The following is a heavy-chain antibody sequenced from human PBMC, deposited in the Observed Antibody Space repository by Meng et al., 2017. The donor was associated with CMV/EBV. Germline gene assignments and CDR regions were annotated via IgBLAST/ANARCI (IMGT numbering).Heavy chain of an antibody. CDR2: INHSGST. CDR1: GGSFSGYY. Sequence: SETLSLTCAVYGGSFSGYYWSWIRQPPGKGLEWIGEINHSGSTNYNPSLKSRVTISVDTSKNQFSLKLSSVTAADTAVYYCARKITMVRGVISREPWFDYWGQGTLVTVSS. V-gene: IGHV4-34*01. CDR3: ARKITMVRGVISREPWFDY. D-gene: IGHD3-10*01. J-gene: IGHJ4*02.